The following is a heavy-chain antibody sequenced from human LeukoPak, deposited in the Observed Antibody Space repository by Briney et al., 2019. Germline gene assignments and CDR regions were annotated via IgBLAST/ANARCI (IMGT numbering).Heavy chain of an antibody. Sequence: ASVKVSCKASGYTFTSCDINWVRQATGQGLEWMGWMNPNSGNTGYGRGFQGRITMTRDISIGTAYMELSNLTSEDTAIYYCTRGSSGRRDNWGQGTLVTVSA. CDR1: GYTFTSCD. J-gene: IGHJ4*02. CDR2: MNPNSGNT. D-gene: IGHD6-19*01. CDR3: TRGSSGRRDN. V-gene: IGHV1-8*01.